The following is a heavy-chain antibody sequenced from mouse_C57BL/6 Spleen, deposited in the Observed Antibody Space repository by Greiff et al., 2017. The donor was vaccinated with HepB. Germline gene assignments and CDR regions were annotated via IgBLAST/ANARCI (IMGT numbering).Heavy chain of an antibody. CDR3: ARGDSSYGYFDV. Sequence: QVQLQQSGAELVMPGASVKLSCKASGYTFTSYWMHWVKQRPGQGLEWIGEIDPSDSYTNYNQKFKGKSTLTVDKSSSTAYMQLSSLTSEDSAVYYCARGDSSYGYFDVWGTGTTVTVSS. V-gene: IGHV1-69*01. J-gene: IGHJ1*03. CDR2: IDPSDSYT. CDR1: GYTFTSYW. D-gene: IGHD1-1*01.